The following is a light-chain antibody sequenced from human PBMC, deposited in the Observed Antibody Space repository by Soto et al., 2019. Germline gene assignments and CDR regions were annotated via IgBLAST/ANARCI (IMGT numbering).Light chain of an antibody. CDR2: EVN. CDR1: SSDVGGYNY. Sequence: QSALTQPPSASGSPGQSVTISCTGTSSDVGGYNYVSWYQQHPGKAPKLMIYEVNKRPSGVPDRFSGSKSGNTASLTVSGLQAEDEADYYCCSYADSNNVVFGIGTKLTVL. V-gene: IGLV2-8*01. J-gene: IGLJ1*01. CDR3: CSYADSNNVV.